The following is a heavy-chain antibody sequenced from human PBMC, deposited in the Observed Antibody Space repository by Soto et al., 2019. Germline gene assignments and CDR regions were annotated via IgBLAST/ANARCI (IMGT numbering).Heavy chain of an antibody. D-gene: IGHD2-2*01. CDR3: ASSSSSANYVDY. V-gene: IGHV4-31*03. CDR2: IYYSGST. CDR1: GGSISSGGYY. Sequence: QVQLQESGPGLVKPSQTLSLTCTVSGGSISSGGYYWSWIRQYPGKGLEWIGYIYYSGSTYYNPSLKRRVTISVDTSKNQFSRKLSSVTAADTDVYYCASSSSSANYVDYWGQGTMVTVSS. J-gene: IGHJ4*01.